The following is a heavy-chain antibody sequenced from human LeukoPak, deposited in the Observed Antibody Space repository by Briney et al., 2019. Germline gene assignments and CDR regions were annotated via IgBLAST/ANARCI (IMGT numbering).Heavy chain of an antibody. Sequence: SETLSLTCTVSGVSISNYFWSWIRQPPGKGLEWIGYIYYSGSTNYNPSLKSLTAISVDTSKNQFSLKLTSVTAADTAVYYCARRDCSGGSCYHGHWGQATPVTVSS. V-gene: IGHV4-59*08. CDR2: IYYSGST. J-gene: IGHJ4*02. CDR3: ARRDCSGGSCYHGH. D-gene: IGHD2-15*01. CDR1: GVSISNYF.